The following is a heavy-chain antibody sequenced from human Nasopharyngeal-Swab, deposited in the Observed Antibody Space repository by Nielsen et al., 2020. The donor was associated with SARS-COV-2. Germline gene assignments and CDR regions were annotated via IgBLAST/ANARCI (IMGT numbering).Heavy chain of an antibody. CDR1: GYSFSSYW. D-gene: IGHD1-7*01. V-gene: IGHV5-51*01. CDR3: ATAYNGNYYWDY. J-gene: IGHJ4*02. CDR2: MYPRDSDT. Sequence: GESLKISCTASGYSFSSYWIDWVRQMPGKGLEWMGIMYPRDSDTRYTPSFQGQVTISADKSISTAYLQLSSLKASDTAMYYCATAYNGNYYWDYWGQGTLVTVSS.